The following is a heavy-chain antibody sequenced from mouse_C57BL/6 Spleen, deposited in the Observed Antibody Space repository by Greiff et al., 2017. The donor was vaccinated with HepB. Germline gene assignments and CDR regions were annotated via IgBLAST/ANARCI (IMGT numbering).Heavy chain of an antibody. V-gene: IGHV5-17*01. CDR3: ARPTVVAPYFDY. D-gene: IGHD1-1*01. CDR1: GFTFSDYG. J-gene: IGHJ2*01. Sequence: DVQLVESGGGLVKPGGSLKLSCAASGFTFSDYGMHWVRQAPEKGLEWVAYISSGSSTIYYADTVKGRFTISRDNAKNTLFLQMTSLRSEDTAMYYCARPTVVAPYFDYWGQGTTLTVSS. CDR2: ISSGSSTI.